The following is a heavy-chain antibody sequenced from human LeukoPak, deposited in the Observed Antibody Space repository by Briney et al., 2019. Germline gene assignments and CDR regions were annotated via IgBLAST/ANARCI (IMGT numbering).Heavy chain of an antibody. CDR1: GFTFSSYA. Sequence: PGRSLRLSCAASGFTFSSYAMHWVRQAPGKGLEWVAVISYDGSNKYYADSVKGRFTISRDNPKNTLYLQMNSLRAGDTAVYYCARVQVPAAILNWFDPWGQGTLVTVSS. CDR2: ISYDGSNK. J-gene: IGHJ5*02. V-gene: IGHV3-30-3*01. CDR3: ARVQVPAAILNWFDP. D-gene: IGHD2-2*02.